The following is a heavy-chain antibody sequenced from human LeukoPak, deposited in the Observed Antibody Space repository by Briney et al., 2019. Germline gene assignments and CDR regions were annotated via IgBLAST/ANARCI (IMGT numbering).Heavy chain of an antibody. CDR3: AILGRVHILTAYPS. V-gene: IGHV1-69*01. Sequence: SVKVSCKASGGTFSSYAINWVRQAPGQGLEWMGGIIPFFGTANYAQKFQGRVTITADESTSTAYMELSSLRSEDTAVYYCAILGRVHILTAYPSWGQRTLVTVSS. J-gene: IGHJ4*02. CDR1: GGTFSSYA. D-gene: IGHD3-9*01. CDR2: IIPFFGTA.